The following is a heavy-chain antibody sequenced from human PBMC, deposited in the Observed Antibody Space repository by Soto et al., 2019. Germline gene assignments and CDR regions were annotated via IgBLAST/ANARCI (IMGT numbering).Heavy chain of an antibody. Sequence: QVQLVESGGGVVQPGRSLRLSCAASGFTFSGYAMHWVRQAPGKGLEWVAVISYDGSNKYYADSVKGRFTISRDNSKNTLYLQMNGLRPEDAAVYYCARDRYDILTGPNYWGQGTLVTVSS. CDR3: ARDRYDILTGPNY. CDR1: GFTFSGYA. J-gene: IGHJ4*02. V-gene: IGHV3-30-3*01. CDR2: ISYDGSNK. D-gene: IGHD3-9*01.